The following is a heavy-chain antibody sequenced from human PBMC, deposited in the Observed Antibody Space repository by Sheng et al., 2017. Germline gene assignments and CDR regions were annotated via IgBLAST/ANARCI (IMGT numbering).Heavy chain of an antibody. CDR1: GYTFTSYD. V-gene: IGHV1-8*01. D-gene: IGHD3-10*01. CDR2: MNPNSGNT. Sequence: QVQLVQSGAEVKKPGSSVKVSCKASGYTFTSYDINWVRQATGQGLEWMGWMNPNSGNTGYAQKFQGRVTMTRNTSISTAYMELSSLRSEDTAVYYCARGAGLLWFGELRYYYYGMDVWDQGPT. CDR3: ARGAGLLWFGELRYYYYGMDV. J-gene: IGHJ6*02.